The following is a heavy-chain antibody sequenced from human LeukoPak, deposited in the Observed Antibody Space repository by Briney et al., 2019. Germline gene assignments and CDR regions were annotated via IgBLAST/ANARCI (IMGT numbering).Heavy chain of an antibody. CDR2: INPNSGGT. J-gene: IGHJ3*02. V-gene: IGHV1-2*02. CDR3: VRDLKMIVVAPGAFDI. CDR1: GYTFTGYY. Sequence: GASVKVSCKASGYTFTGYYMHWVRQAPGQGLEWMGWINPNSGGTNYAQKFQGRVTMTRDTSIGTAYMELSRLRSDDTAVYYCVRDLKMIVVAPGAFDIWGQGTMVTVSS. D-gene: IGHD3-22*01.